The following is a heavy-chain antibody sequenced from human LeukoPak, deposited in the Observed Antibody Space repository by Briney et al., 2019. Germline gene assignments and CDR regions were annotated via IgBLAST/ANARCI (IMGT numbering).Heavy chain of an antibody. CDR3: ARDDVRRLWFGELLANFDY. CDR2: ISSSSSTI. V-gene: IGHV3-48*01. J-gene: IGHJ4*02. CDR1: GFTFSSYS. Sequence: GGSLRLSCAASGFTFSSYSMNWVRQAPGKGLEWVSYISSSSSTIYYADSMKGRFTISRDNAKNSLYLQMNSLRAEDTAVYYCARDDVRRLWFGELLANFDYWGQGTLVTVSS. D-gene: IGHD3-10*01.